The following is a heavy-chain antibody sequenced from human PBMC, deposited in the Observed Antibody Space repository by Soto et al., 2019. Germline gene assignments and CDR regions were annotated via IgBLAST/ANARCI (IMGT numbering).Heavy chain of an antibody. CDR1: GYSISSGYY. V-gene: IGHV4-38-2*01. J-gene: IGHJ4*02. CDR3: ARVTLAGRGGFDY. Sequence: PSETLSLTCAVSGYSISSGYYWGWIRQPPGKGLEWIGSIYHSGSTYYNPSLKSRVTISVDTSKNQFSLKLSSVTAADTAVYYCARVTLAGRGGFDYWGQGTLVTVSS. D-gene: IGHD3-3*02. CDR2: IYHSGST.